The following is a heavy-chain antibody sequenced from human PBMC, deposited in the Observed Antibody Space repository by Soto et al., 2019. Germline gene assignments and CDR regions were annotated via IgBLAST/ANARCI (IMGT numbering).Heavy chain of an antibody. CDR2: ISSSSSYI. D-gene: IGHD6-19*01. CDR1: GFTFSSYS. V-gene: IGHV3-21*01. CDR3: ARDRGAVAGTFY. Sequence: EVQLVESGGGLVKPGGSLRLSCAASGFTFSSYSMNWVRQAPGKGLEWVSSISSSSSYIYYADSVKGRFTISRDNAKNSLYLQMNSLRAEDTAVYYCARDRGAVAGTFYWGQGTLVTVSS. J-gene: IGHJ4*02.